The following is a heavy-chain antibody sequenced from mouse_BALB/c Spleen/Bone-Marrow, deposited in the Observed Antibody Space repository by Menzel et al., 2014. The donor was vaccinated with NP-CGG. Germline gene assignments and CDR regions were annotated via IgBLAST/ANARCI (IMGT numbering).Heavy chain of an antibody. CDR3: ARRGHGFAWFAY. D-gene: IGHD1-2*01. CDR2: ILPGSGST. J-gene: IGHJ3*01. V-gene: IGHV1-9*01. Sequence: VQLQQPGTELMKPGASVKISCKATGYTFSSYWIEWVNQRPGHGLEWIGEILPGSGSTNYNEKFKGKATFTADTSSNTACMQLSSLTSEDSAVYYCARRGHGFAWFAYWGQGTLVTVSA. CDR1: GYTFSSYW.